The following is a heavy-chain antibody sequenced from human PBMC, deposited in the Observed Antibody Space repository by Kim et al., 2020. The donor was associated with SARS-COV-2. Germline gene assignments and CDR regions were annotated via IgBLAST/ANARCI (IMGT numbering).Heavy chain of an antibody. CDR2: ISGSGGST. Sequence: GGSLRLSCAASGFTFSSYAMSWVRQAPGKGLEWVSAISGSGGSTYYADSVKGRFTISRDNSKNTLYLQMNSLRAEDTAVYYCASTNGDFWSGYSYFDYWGQGTLVTVSS. J-gene: IGHJ4*02. CDR3: ASTNGDFWSGYSYFDY. D-gene: IGHD3-3*01. CDR1: GFTFSSYA. V-gene: IGHV3-23*01.